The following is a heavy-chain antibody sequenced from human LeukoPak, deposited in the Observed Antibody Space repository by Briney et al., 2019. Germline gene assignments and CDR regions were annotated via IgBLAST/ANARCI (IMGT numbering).Heavy chain of an antibody. CDR3: AKAGIGVVGYFDY. CDR2: ISGSGGSS. CDR1: GFTFSSYA. Sequence: GGSLRLSCAASGFTFSSYAMNWVRQAPGKGLEWVSAISGSGGSSYYADSVKGRFTISRDNSKNTLYLQMNSLRAEDTAVYYCAKAGIGVVGYFDYWGQGTLVTVSS. D-gene: IGHD6-19*01. V-gene: IGHV3-23*01. J-gene: IGHJ4*02.